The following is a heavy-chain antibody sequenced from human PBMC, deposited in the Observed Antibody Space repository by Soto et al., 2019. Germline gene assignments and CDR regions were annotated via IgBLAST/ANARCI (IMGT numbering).Heavy chain of an antibody. D-gene: IGHD6-19*01. J-gene: IGHJ4*02. V-gene: IGHV1-18*01. CDR2: VSPYSGNT. Sequence: QVQLVQSGDEVKKPGASVKVSCKASGYTFTNYDIGWVRQAPGQGLEWMGWVSPYSGNTKYAQKVQGRVTMTTDTSTTTGYMELRSLRSDDPAVYYCVRFASSGWYTGGYWGQGTLVTVSS. CDR1: GYTFTNYD. CDR3: VRFASSGWYTGGY.